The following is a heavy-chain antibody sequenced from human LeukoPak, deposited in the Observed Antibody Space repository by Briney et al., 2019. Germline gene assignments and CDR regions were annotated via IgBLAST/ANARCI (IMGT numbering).Heavy chain of an antibody. D-gene: IGHD3-16*02. Sequence: PVKVSCKASGGTFSSYAISWVRQAPGQGLEWMGGIIPIFGTANYAQKFQGRVTITADESTSTAYMELSSLRSEDTPMYYCARGGITFGGVIPLGAFDIWGQGTMVTVSS. CDR3: ARGGITFGGVIPLGAFDI. V-gene: IGHV1-69*01. CDR2: IIPIFGTA. CDR1: GGTFSSYA. J-gene: IGHJ3*02.